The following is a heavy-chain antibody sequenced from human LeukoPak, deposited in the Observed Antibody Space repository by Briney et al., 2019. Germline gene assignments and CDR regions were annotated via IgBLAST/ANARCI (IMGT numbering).Heavy chain of an antibody. Sequence: KPSQTLSLTCAVSGGPISSGGYSWSWIRQPPGKGLEWIGYIYHSGSTYYNPSLKSRVTISVDRSKNQFSLKLSSVTAADTAVYYCARSSGAFDIWGQGTMVTVSS. CDR1: GGPISSGGYS. CDR2: IYHSGST. J-gene: IGHJ3*02. D-gene: IGHD1-26*01. V-gene: IGHV4-30-2*01. CDR3: ARSSGAFDI.